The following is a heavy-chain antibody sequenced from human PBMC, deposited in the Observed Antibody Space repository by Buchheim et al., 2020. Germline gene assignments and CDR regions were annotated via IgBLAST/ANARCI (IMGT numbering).Heavy chain of an antibody. CDR1: GFTFSSYE. J-gene: IGHJ4*02. CDR2: ISSSGSTI. Sequence: EVQLVESGGGLVQPGGSLRLSCAASGFTFSSYEMNWVRQAPGKGLEWVSYISSSGSTIYYADSVKGRFTISRDNAKNSLYLQMNSLRAEDTAVYYCARGYCSGGSCRVRLYYFDYWGQGTL. D-gene: IGHD2-15*01. CDR3: ARGYCSGGSCRVRLYYFDY. V-gene: IGHV3-48*03.